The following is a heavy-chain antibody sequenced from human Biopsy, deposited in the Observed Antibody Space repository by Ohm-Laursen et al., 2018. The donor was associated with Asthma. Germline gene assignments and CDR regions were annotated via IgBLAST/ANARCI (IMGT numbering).Heavy chain of an antibody. Sequence: GASVKASCKASGGTFRTYAFNWVRQAPGQGLEWMGGIIPMYGVPKVAQKFQGRVTITADESTSTAYMEMSSLRSEDTAVYYCARVDAIMISGDFYFYSGFDLWGQGTTVRVSS. CDR2: IIPMYGVP. CDR3: ARVDAIMISGDFYFYSGFDL. CDR1: GGTFRTYA. V-gene: IGHV1-69*13. J-gene: IGHJ6*02. D-gene: IGHD3-16*01.